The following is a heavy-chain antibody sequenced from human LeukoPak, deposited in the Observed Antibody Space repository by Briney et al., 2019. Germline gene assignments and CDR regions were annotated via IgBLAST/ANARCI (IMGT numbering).Heavy chain of an antibody. V-gene: IGHV1-69*06. CDR3: ARSRFPYYRLSGADYYYMDV. D-gene: IGHD3-10*01. J-gene: IGHJ6*03. CDR1: GGTFSSYA. CDR2: IIPIFGTT. Sequence: GASVKVSCKASGGTFSSYAISWVRQAPGQGLEWMGGIIPIFGTTNYAQRFQGGVTITADKSTTTTYMQLSSLRSEDTAVYYCARSRFPYYRLSGADYYYMDVWAKGTTVTVSS.